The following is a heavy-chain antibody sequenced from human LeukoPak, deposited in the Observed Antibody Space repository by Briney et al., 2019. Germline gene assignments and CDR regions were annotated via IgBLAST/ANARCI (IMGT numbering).Heavy chain of an antibody. J-gene: IGHJ6*02. Sequence: TGGSLRLSCAVSGFTFSGYGMHWVRQAPGKGLEWVAVIQYDGDNNYYADSVKGRFIISRDNSKNTLFLQMNSLRVEDTALYYCAEDLGSGSYDYFFYGMDVWGQGTTVTVSS. CDR3: AEDLGSGSYDYFFYGMDV. CDR1: GFTFSGYG. CDR2: IQYDGDNN. V-gene: IGHV3-30*02. D-gene: IGHD3-22*01.